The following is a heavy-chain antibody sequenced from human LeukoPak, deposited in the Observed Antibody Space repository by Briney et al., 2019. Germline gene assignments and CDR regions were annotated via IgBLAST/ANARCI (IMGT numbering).Heavy chain of an antibody. CDR1: GFTFSSYW. D-gene: IGHD5-12*01. V-gene: IGHV3-7*01. CDR3: ARLRGYSGYDSFDY. Sequence: GGSLRLSCAASGFTFSSYWMSWVRQAPGKGLEWVANIKQDGSEKYYVDSVKGQFTISRDNAKNSLYLQMNSLRAEDTAVYYCARLRGYSGYDSFDYWGQGTLVTVSS. CDR2: IKQDGSEK. J-gene: IGHJ4*02.